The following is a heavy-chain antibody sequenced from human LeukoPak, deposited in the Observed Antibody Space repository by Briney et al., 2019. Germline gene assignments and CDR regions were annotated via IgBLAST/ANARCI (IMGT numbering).Heavy chain of an antibody. Sequence: SETLSLTCTVSGGSISSSSYYWGWIRQPPGKGLEWIGSIYYSGSTYYNPSLKSRVTISVDTSKNQFSLKLSSVTAADTAVYYCARGSSSWYSPQDWYFDLWGRGTLVTVSS. CDR2: IYYSGST. D-gene: IGHD6-13*01. V-gene: IGHV4-39*07. CDR3: ARGSSSWYSPQDWYFDL. J-gene: IGHJ2*01. CDR1: GGSISSSSYY.